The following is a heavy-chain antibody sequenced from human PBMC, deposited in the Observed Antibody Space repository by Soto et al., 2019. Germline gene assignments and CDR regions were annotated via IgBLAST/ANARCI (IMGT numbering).Heavy chain of an antibody. CDR2: IYYGGST. V-gene: IGHV4-31*03. Sequence: SETLSLTCTVSGGSISSGDYYWSWIRQHPGKGLEWIAYIYYGGSTYYNPSLKSRVTISIDTSTNHFSLKLSSVTAADTAVYYWGRVPSGGVLNCFDPWGQEPLVTVSS. CDR1: GGSISSGDYY. D-gene: IGHD3-16*01. CDR3: GRVPSGGVLNCFDP. J-gene: IGHJ5*02.